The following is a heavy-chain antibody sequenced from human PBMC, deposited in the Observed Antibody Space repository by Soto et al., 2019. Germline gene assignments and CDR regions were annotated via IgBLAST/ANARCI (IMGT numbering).Heavy chain of an antibody. CDR2: IVPIRRTA. D-gene: IGHD2-2*01. Sequence: SVKVSCKASGGTFSSYRINWVRQAPGQGLEWVGGIVPIRRTADYAQTFQGRVMITADESARTSYMELRSLRSQDTAVYYCVRECLAKRTRSWGQGTLVTVSS. J-gene: IGHJ4*03. CDR3: VRECLAKRTRS. CDR1: GGTFSSYR. V-gene: IGHV1-69*01.